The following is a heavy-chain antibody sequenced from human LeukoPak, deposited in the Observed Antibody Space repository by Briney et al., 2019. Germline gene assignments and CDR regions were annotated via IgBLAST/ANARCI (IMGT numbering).Heavy chain of an antibody. CDR3: AKVTGGDMITYGGLDY. Sequence: GGSLRLSCVPSGFSFSNYAMSWVRQAPGKGLEWVSSISGSGGSTHYVDSVKGRFTISRDKTKNTLYLQMNSLRAEDTAIYYCAKVTGGDMITYGGLDYWGQGTLVTVSS. CDR2: ISGSGGST. V-gene: IGHV3-23*01. D-gene: IGHD3-16*01. CDR1: GFSFSNYA. J-gene: IGHJ4*02.